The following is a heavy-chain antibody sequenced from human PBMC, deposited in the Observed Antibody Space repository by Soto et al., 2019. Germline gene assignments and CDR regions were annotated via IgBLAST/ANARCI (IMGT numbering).Heavy chain of an antibody. CDR2: IYYSGST. CDR1: GGSISSGGYY. D-gene: IGHD2-15*01. Sequence: QVQLQESGPGLVKPSQTLSLTCTVSGGSISSGGYYWSWIRQHPGKGLEWIGYIYYSGSTYYNPSLKRRVTISVDTSKNQFALKLSSVTAADTAVYYCARDYSLQSRGVVIDPWGQGTLVTVSS. V-gene: IGHV4-31*03. J-gene: IGHJ5*02. CDR3: ARDYSLQSRGVVIDP.